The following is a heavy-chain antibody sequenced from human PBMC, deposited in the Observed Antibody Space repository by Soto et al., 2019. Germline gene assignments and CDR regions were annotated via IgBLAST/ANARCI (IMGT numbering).Heavy chain of an antibody. CDR3: VSQRTTVLTQAYFDY. Sequence: SETLSLTCTVSGGSVTNSSYYWGWIRQSPGKGLEWIGSVYYRGRSYSKSSVKSRVTISVDTSKNQFSLNFNSVTTSDTALYYCVSQRTTVLTQAYFDYWGPGALVTVSS. D-gene: IGHD4-17*01. J-gene: IGHJ4*02. CDR1: GGSVTNSSYY. V-gene: IGHV4-39*01. CDR2: VYYRGRS.